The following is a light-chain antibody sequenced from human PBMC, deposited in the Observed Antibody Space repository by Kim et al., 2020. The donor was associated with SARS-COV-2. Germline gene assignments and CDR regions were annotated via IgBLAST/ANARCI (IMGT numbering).Light chain of an antibody. J-gene: IGLJ3*02. Sequence: ASLGASVKLTCTLSSGHSSYAIAWHQQQPEKGPRYLMKLNSDGSHSKGDGIPDRFSGSSSGAERYLTISSLQSEDEADYYCQTWGTGIRVFGGGTKVTV. CDR1: SGHSSYA. CDR3: QTWGTGIRV. V-gene: IGLV4-69*01. CDR2: LNSDGSH.